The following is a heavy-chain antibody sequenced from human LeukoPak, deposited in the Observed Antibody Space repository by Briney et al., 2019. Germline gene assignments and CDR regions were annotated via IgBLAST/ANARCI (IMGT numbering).Heavy chain of an antibody. D-gene: IGHD2-2*01. Sequence: SVKVSCKASGGTFSSYAISWVRQAPGQGLEWMGGIIPIFGTANYAQKFQGRVTITADESTSTAYMELSSLRSEDTAVYYCARDYIVVVPAAKGSWFNPWGQGTLVTVSS. V-gene: IGHV1-69*13. CDR3: ARDYIVVVPAAKGSWFNP. J-gene: IGHJ5*02. CDR2: IIPIFGTA. CDR1: GGTFSSYA.